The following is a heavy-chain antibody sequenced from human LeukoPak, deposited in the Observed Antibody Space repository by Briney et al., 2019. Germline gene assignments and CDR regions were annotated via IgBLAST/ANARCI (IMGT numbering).Heavy chain of an antibody. J-gene: IGHJ4*02. CDR3: ARGRGYGYSYGYSYFDY. CDR2: IYYSGST. CDR1: GGSISSGGYY. V-gene: IGHV4-31*03. Sequence: SETLSLTCTVSGGSISSGGYYWSWIRQHPGKGLEWIGYIYYSGSTYYNPSLKSRVTISVDTSKNQFSLKLSSVTAADTAVYYCARGRGYGYSYGYSYFDYWGQGTLVTVSS. D-gene: IGHD5-18*01.